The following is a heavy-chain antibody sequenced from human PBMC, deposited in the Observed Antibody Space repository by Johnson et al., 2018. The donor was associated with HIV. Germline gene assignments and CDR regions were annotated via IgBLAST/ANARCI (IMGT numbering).Heavy chain of an antibody. CDR3: AREGPGTTGVDAFDI. CDR1: GFTVSSNY. V-gene: IGHV3-66*01. D-gene: IGHD1-14*01. Sequence: VLLVESGGGLVQPGGYLRLSCAASGFTVSSNYMSWVRQAPGKGLEWVSVIYSGGSTYYADSVQGRFTISRDNSKNTLYLQMNSLRTEDTAVYYCAREGPGTTGVDAFDIWGQGTMVTVSS. J-gene: IGHJ3*02. CDR2: IYSGGST.